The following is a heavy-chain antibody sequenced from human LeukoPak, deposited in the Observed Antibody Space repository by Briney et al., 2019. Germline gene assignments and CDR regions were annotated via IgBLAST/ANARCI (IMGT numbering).Heavy chain of an antibody. D-gene: IGHD6-19*01. J-gene: IGHJ4*02. V-gene: IGHV4-34*01. CDR2: INRSGST. Sequence: SETLSLTCAVYGGSFSGYYWSWIRQPPGKGLEWIGEINRSGSTNYNPSLKSRVTISVDTSKNQFSLKLSSVTAADTAVYYCARGRGIAVAGTVVPYTDYWGQGTLVTVSS. CDR1: GGSFSGYY. CDR3: ARGRGIAVAGTVVPYTDY.